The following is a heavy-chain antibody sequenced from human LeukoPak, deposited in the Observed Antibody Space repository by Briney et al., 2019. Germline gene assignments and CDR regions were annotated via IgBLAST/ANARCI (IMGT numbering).Heavy chain of an antibody. Sequence: ASVKVSCKASGGTFSSYAISWVRQAPGQGLEWMGGIIPIFGTANYAQKFQGRVTITADKSTGTAYMELSSLRSEDTAVYYCARATQYYYGSGSYGDAFDIWGQGTMVTVSS. CDR1: GGTFSSYA. V-gene: IGHV1-69*06. D-gene: IGHD3-10*01. CDR2: IIPIFGTA. CDR3: ARATQYYYGSGSYGDAFDI. J-gene: IGHJ3*02.